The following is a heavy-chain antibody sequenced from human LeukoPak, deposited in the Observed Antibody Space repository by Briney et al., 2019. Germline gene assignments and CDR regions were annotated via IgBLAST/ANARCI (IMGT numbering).Heavy chain of an antibody. CDR3: ARTRIRYYCSSTSCSQGDYYYYYGMDV. D-gene: IGHD2-2*01. J-gene: IGHJ6*02. CDR2: INHSGST. CDR1: GGSFSGYY. Sequence: SETLSLTCAVYGGSFSGYYWSWIRQPPGKGLEWIGEINHSGSTNYNPSLKSRVTISVDTPKNQFSLKLSSVTAADTAVYYCARTRIRYYCSSTSCSQGDYYYYYGMDVWGQGTTVTVSS. V-gene: IGHV4-34*01.